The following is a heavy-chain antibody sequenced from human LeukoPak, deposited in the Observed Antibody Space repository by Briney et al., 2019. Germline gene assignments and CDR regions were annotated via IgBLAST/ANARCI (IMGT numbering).Heavy chain of an antibody. J-gene: IGHJ4*02. CDR2: IYYSGST. CDR1: GGSISSYY. Sequence: SETLSLTCTVSGGSISSYYWSWIRQPPGKGLGWIGYIYYSGSTNYNPPLKSRVTISVDTSKNQFSLKLSSVTAADTAVYYCARGVAVAGGLDYWGQGTLVTVSS. V-gene: IGHV4-59*01. D-gene: IGHD6-19*01. CDR3: ARGVAVAGGLDY.